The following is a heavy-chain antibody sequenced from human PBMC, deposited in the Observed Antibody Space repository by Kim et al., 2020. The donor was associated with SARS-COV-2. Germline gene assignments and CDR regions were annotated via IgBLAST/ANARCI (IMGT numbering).Heavy chain of an antibody. Sequence: SETLSLTCTVSGGSISSYYWSWIRQPPGKGLEWIGYIYYSGSTNYNPSLKSRVTISVDTSKNQFSLKLSSVTAADTAVYYCARDGGVRVAQPHAFDIWGQGTMVTVSS. D-gene: IGHD2-8*02. V-gene: IGHV4-59*13. CDR1: GGSISSYY. CDR3: ARDGGVRVAQPHAFDI. CDR2: IYYSGST. J-gene: IGHJ3*02.